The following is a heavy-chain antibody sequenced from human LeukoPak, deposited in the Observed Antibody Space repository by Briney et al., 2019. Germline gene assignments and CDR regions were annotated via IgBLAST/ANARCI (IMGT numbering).Heavy chain of an antibody. CDR2: IYYSGST. Sequence: SETLSLTCTVSGGSISSYYWSWIRQPPGKGLEWMGYIYYSGSTNYNPSLKSRVTISVDTSKNQFSLKLSSVTAADTAVYYCARDPPYYYGMDVWGQGTTVTVSS. CDR1: GGSISSYY. CDR3: ARDPPYYYGMDV. V-gene: IGHV4-59*01. J-gene: IGHJ6*02.